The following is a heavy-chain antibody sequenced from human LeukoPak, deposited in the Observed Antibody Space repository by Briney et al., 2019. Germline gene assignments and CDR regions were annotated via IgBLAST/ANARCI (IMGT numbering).Heavy chain of an antibody. V-gene: IGHV4-38-2*02. CDR3: ARERSGYDYAFDI. CDR2: IYHSGST. D-gene: IGHD5-12*01. CDR1: GYSISSGYY. Sequence: PSETLSLTCTVSGYSISSGYYWGWIRQPPGKGLEWIGSIYHSGSTYYNPSLKSRVTISVDTSKNQFSLKLSSVTAADTAVYYCARERSGYDYAFDIWGQGTMVTVSS. J-gene: IGHJ3*02.